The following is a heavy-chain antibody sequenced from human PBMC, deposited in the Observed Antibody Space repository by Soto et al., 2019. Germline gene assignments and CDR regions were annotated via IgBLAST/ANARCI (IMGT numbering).Heavy chain of an antibody. V-gene: IGHV1-18*01. CDR3: AREGPAPYYYYGMDV. CDR1: GYSFTTYG. CDR2: ISAYNGNT. J-gene: IGHJ6*02. Sequence: QVQLVQSGGEVKKPGASVKVSCKTSGYSFTTYGISWVRQAPGQGLEWMGWISAYNGNTNYAQKLQDRVTMTTDTSTSTAYMELRSLRSDYTAVYYCAREGPAPYYYYGMDVWGQGSTVTVSS.